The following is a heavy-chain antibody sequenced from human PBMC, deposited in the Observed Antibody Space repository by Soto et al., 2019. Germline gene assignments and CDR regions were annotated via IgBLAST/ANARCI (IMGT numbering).Heavy chain of an antibody. D-gene: IGHD2-8*01. J-gene: IGHJ4*02. V-gene: IGHV3-23*01. CDR2: ISETGGTT. CDR3: AKDLGRSRVVMRGVRLDS. Sequence: LRLSCAASGFTFGDYDMTWVRQAPGKGLEWVSIISETGGTTHYADSVKGRFTISRDNSKNTLHLQMDGLRADDTAVYLCAKDLGRSRVVMRGVRLDSRGRGALVTVSS. CDR1: GFTFGDYD.